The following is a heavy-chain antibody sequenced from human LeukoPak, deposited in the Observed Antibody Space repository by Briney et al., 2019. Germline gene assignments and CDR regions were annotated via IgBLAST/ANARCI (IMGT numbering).Heavy chain of an antibody. J-gene: IGHJ3*02. CDR3: VRPWFGEFM. CDR1: GFTFSNAW. D-gene: IGHD3-10*01. CDR2: ILSKTYGGTI. Sequence: GGSLRLSCTASGFTFSNAWMSWVRQTPGKGLEWVGRILSKTYGGTIDYAAPVRGRFTISRDDSKDTLYLQMNGLKTEDTGVYYCVRPWFGEFMWGQGTMVSVSS. V-gene: IGHV3-15*01.